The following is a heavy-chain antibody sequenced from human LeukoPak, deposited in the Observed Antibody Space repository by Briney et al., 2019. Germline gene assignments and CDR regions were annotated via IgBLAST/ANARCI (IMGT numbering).Heavy chain of an antibody. CDR1: GGPISSYY. V-gene: IGHV4-59*01. CDR2: IYYSGST. D-gene: IGHD3-10*01. J-gene: IGHJ3*02. Sequence: SETLSLTCTVSGGPISSYYWSRIRQPPGKGLEWIGYIYYSGSTNYNPPLKSQVTMSLDTSKIQFSLKLRSVIAADTAIYYCAREWFGERGFDIWGQGTMVTVSS. CDR3: AREWFGERGFDI.